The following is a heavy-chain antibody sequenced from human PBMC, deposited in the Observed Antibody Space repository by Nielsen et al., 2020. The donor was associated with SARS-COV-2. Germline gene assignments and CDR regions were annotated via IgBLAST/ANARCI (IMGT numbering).Heavy chain of an antibody. CDR1: GFTFSSYW. Sequence: GESLKISCAASGFTFSSYWMHWVRQAPGKGLVWVSRINSDGSSTSYADSVKGRFTISRDNSKNTLYLQMNSLRAEDTAVYYCARGKGTMVRGVILEYYMDVWGKGTTITVSS. CDR2: INSDGSST. CDR3: ARGKGTMVRGVILEYYMDV. V-gene: IGHV3-74*01. D-gene: IGHD3-10*01. J-gene: IGHJ6*03.